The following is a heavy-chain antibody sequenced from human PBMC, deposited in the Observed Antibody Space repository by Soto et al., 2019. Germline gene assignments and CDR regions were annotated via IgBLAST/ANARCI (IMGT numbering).Heavy chain of an antibody. CDR1: GYTLTELS. Sequence: ASVKVSCKVSGYTLTELSMHWVRQAPGKGLGWMGGFDPEDGETIYAQKFQGRVTMTEDTSTDTAYMELSSLRSEDTAVYYCATDICSGGSCYCFRYWGQGTLVTVSS. CDR3: ATDICSGGSCYCFRY. V-gene: IGHV1-24*01. J-gene: IGHJ4*02. CDR2: FDPEDGET. D-gene: IGHD2-15*01.